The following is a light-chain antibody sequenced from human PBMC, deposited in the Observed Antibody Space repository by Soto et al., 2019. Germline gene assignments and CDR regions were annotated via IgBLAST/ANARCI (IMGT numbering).Light chain of an antibody. J-gene: IGKJ1*01. Sequence: FNQSPGTLALSPGEGDTLSCRASQSLSGSYLAWYQQKPGQAPRLLIYGASTRATGIPDRFSGSGSGTDFTLTISRLEPEDFAVYYCQQYDSSPRTFGQGTNVDIK. V-gene: IGKV3-20*01. CDR1: QSLSGSY. CDR3: QQYDSSPRT. CDR2: GAS.